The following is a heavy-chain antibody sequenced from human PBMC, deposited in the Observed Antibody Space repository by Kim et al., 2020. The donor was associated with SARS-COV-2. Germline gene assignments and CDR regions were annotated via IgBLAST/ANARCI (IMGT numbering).Heavy chain of an antibody. D-gene: IGHD6-13*01. J-gene: IGHJ6*02. V-gene: IGHV4-31*03. CDR2: IYYSGST. CDR3: ARCVAAADWNYYYGMDV. Sequence: SETLSLTCTVSGGSISSGGYYWSWIRQHPGKGLEWIGYIYYSGSTYYNPSLKSRVTISVDTSKNQFSLKLSSVTAADTAVYYCARCVAAADWNYYYGMDVWGQGTTVTVSS. CDR1: GGSISSGGYY.